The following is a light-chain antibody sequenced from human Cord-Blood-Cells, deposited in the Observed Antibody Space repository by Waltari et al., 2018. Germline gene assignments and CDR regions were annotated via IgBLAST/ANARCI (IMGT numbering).Light chain of an antibody. CDR2: GAS. V-gene: IGKV3-15*01. CDR3: QQYNNWPPWT. J-gene: IGKJ1*01. Sequence: EIVITQSPATLSVSPGDRATLSCRASQSVSSNLAWYHQQPGQAPRLLIYGASTRATGIPARFSGSGSGTEFTLTISSLQSEDFAVYYCQQYNNWPPWTVGQGTKVEIK. CDR1: QSVSSN.